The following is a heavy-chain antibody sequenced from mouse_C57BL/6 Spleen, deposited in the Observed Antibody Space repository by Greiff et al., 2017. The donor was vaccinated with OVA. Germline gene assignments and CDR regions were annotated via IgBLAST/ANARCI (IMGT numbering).Heavy chain of an antibody. CDR1: GYTFTSYW. V-gene: IGHV1-55*01. CDR3: ARQGTTVVAPFAY. Sequence: QVQLQQPGAELVKPGASVKMSCKASGYTFTSYWITWVKQRPGQGLEWIGDIYPGSGSTNYNEKFKSKATLTVDTSSRTSYMQLSSLTSEDSAVYYCARQGTTVVAPFAYWGQGTLVTVSA. J-gene: IGHJ3*01. D-gene: IGHD1-1*01. CDR2: IYPGSGST.